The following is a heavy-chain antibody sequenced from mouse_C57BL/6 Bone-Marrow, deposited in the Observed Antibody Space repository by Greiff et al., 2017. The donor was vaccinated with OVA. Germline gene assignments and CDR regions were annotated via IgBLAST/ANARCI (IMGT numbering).Heavy chain of an antibody. CDR1: GYTFTSYW. CDR3: ARSLYDGSPAY. Sequence: QVQLQQSGAELAKPGASVKLSCKASGYTFTSYWMHWVKQRPGQGLEWIGYINPSSGYTKYNQKFKDKATLTAYKSSSTAYMRLSSLTYEDSAVYYCARSLYDGSPAYWGQGTLVTVSA. V-gene: IGHV1-7*01. J-gene: IGHJ3*01. D-gene: IGHD2-3*01. CDR2: INPSSGYT.